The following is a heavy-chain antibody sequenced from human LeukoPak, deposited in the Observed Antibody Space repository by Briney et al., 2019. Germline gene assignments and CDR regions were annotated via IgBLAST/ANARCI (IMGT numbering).Heavy chain of an antibody. D-gene: IGHD3-10*01. J-gene: IGHJ4*02. CDR1: GGSITSHY. CDR2: IHYSGRA. CDR3: ARHYDAGTYPLDF. Sequence: SETLSLTCSVSGGSITSHYWTWIRQPPGKGLEWVALIHYSGRAKYNPSLKSRGTMSVDTSRNQFFLKVDSVTAADTAVYYCARHYDAGTYPLDFWGRGILVTVSS. V-gene: IGHV4-59*11.